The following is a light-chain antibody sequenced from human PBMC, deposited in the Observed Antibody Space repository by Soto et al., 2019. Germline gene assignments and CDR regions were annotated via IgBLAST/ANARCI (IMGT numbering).Light chain of an antibody. J-gene: IGKJ4*01. CDR2: ATS. V-gene: IGKV3-15*01. CDR3: QHYNNWPLT. Sequence: EIVMTQSPATLSVSPGERASLSCRASKSVSSTLAWYQQKPGQTPRLLIYATSTRATGIPARFSGSGSGTEFTLTISSLQSEDFAVYYCQHYNNWPLTFGGGTKVEIK. CDR1: KSVSST.